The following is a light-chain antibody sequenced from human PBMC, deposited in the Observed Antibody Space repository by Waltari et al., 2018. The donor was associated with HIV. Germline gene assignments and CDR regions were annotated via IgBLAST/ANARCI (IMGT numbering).Light chain of an antibody. CDR2: AAA. J-gene: IGKJ2*01. CDR3: QQYYHWPPYT. V-gene: IGKV3-15*01. CDR1: QSFSSN. Sequence: EIVLTQSPGTLSSSPGERATLSCRASQSFSSNYLAWYQQKPGQSPRLLIYAAATRATGIPVRFSGSGSGTEFTLTISSLQSEDFAVYYCQQYYHWPPYTFGQGTKLAIK.